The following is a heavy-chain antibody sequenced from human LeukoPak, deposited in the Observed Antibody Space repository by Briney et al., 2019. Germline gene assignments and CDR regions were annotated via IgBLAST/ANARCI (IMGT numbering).Heavy chain of an antibody. CDR2: MSYSGRT. CDR3: ARDGYDILTGLPYYFDY. CDR1: GGSISISNYY. D-gene: IGHD3-9*01. J-gene: IGHJ4*02. V-gene: IGHV4-39*07. Sequence: SETLSLTCTVSGGSISISNYYWGWIRQPPGKGLEWIGSMSYSGRTYYNPSLKTRVTVSLDTSKNQFSLKLSSVTAADTAVYYCARDGYDILTGLPYYFDYWGQGTLVTVSS.